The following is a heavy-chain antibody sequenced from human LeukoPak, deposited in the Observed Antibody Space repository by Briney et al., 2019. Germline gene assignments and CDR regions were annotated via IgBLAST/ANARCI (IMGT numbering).Heavy chain of an antibody. J-gene: IGHJ4*02. CDR2: IYYTGAT. V-gene: IGHV4-59*12. CDR1: GGSISSYY. Sequence: SETLSLTCTVSGGSISSYYWSWIRLPPGKGLEWIGYIYYTGATYYNPSLKSRVTISVDTSKNQFCLKLSSVTAADTAVYYCARGGVSSTYWGQGTLVTVSS. CDR3: ARGGVSSTY. D-gene: IGHD3-16*01.